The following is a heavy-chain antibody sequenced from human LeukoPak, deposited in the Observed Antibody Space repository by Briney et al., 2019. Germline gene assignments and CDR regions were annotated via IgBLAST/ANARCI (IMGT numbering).Heavy chain of an antibody. Sequence: PGGSLRLSCAASGFTFSSYWMHWVRQAPGKGLVWVSRIKSDGSSTSYADSVKGRFTSSRDNAKNTLYLQMNSLRAEDTAVYYCARGSYYYDSSGYSPGAYWGQGTLVTVSS. CDR1: GFTFSSYW. J-gene: IGHJ4*02. CDR2: IKSDGSST. D-gene: IGHD3-22*01. V-gene: IGHV3-74*01. CDR3: ARGSYYYDSSGYSPGAY.